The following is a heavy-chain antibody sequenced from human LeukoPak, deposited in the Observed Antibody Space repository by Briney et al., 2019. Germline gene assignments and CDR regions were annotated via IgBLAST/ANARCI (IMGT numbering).Heavy chain of an antibody. CDR3: ARRQGCSSTSCPPDS. V-gene: IGHV5-51*04. J-gene: IGHJ4*02. CDR1: GYSFTTYW. Sequence: GESLKISCRGSGYSFTTYWLGWVRQMPGKGLEWMGIIYPCDSDTRYSPSFQGQVTMSADKPINTAYLQWSSLKASDTAMYYCARRQGCSSTSCPPDSWGQGTLVTVSS. CDR2: IYPCDSDT. D-gene: IGHD2-2*01.